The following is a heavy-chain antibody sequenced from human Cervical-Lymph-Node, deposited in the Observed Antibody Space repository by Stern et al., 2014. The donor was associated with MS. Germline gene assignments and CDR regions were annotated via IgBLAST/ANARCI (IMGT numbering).Heavy chain of an antibody. Sequence: QVQLVQSGAEVKKPGSSVKVSCKASGGTFSSYAITWVRQAPGQGLEWMGGIIPIFGTANYAQKFQGRVTITADESTSTAYMELSSLRSEDTAVYYCAGTYYYDRSGSLYYYYYAMDVWGQGTTVTVSS. J-gene: IGHJ6*02. CDR3: AGTYYYDRSGSLYYYYYAMDV. D-gene: IGHD3-22*01. CDR1: GGTFSSYA. V-gene: IGHV1-69*01. CDR2: IIPIFGTA.